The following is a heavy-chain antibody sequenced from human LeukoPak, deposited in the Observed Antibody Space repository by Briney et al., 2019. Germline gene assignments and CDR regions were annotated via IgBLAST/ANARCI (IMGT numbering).Heavy chain of an antibody. Sequence: ASVKVSCKASGYTFTSYYMHWVRQAPGQGLEWMGIINPSGGSTSYAQKFQGRVTMTTDTSTSTAYMELRSLRSDDTAVYYCARDNSASIAATFDYWGQGTLVTVSS. D-gene: IGHD6-6*01. CDR1: GYTFTSYY. CDR3: ARDNSASIAATFDY. J-gene: IGHJ4*02. CDR2: INPSGGST. V-gene: IGHV1-46*01.